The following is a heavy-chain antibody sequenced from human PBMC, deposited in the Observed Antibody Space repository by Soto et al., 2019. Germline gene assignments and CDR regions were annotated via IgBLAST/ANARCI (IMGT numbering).Heavy chain of an antibody. CDR3: ATSLRCSSTSCTSYYYYGMDV. CDR1: GGTFSSYT. V-gene: IGHV1-69*02. D-gene: IGHD2-2*01. Sequence: QVQLVQSGAEVKKPGSSVKVSCKASGGTFSSYTISWVRQAPGQGLEWMGRIIPILGIANYAQKFQGRVTINADKSTSTAYMELSSLRSEDTAVYYCATSLRCSSTSCTSYYYYGMDVWGQGTTVTVSS. CDR2: IIPILGIA. J-gene: IGHJ6*02.